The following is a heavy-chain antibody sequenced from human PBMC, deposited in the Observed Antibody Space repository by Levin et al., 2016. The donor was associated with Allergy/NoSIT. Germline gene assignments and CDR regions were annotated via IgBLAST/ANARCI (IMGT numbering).Heavy chain of an antibody. J-gene: IGHJ4*02. CDR3: AKGITIFGVADYFDY. Sequence: WIRQPPGKGLEWVAVISYDGSDKYYADSVKGRFTISRDNSKNTLYLQMNSLRAEDTAVYYCAKGITIFGVADYFDYWGQGTLVTVSS. CDR2: ISYDGSDK. V-gene: IGHV3-30*18. D-gene: IGHD3-3*01.